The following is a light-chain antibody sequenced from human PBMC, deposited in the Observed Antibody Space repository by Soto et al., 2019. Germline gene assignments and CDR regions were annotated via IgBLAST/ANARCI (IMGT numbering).Light chain of an antibody. V-gene: IGLV2-8*01. CDR1: SSGVGSSVF. Sequence: QSALTKPPSASGSPGQSVTIFCNGSSSGVGSSVFVSWYQQHPGKAPKLIIYEVAKRPSGVPDRFYGSKSANTASLTVSGLQVEDEADYYCSSYAGGDNLIFGGGTKLTVL. CDR3: SSYAGGDNLI. CDR2: EVA. J-gene: IGLJ2*01.